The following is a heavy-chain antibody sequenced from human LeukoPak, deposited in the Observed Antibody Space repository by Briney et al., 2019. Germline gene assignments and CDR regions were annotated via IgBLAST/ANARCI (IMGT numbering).Heavy chain of an antibody. V-gene: IGHV3-23*01. CDR2: ISGSGGST. J-gene: IGHJ4*02. CDR3: AKDLQQWLFDY. D-gene: IGHD6-19*01. Sequence: GGSLRLSCAASGFTFSSYWMHWVRQAPGKGLVWVSAISGSGGSTYYADSVKGRFTISRDNSKNTLYLQMNSLRAEDTAVYYCAKDLQQWLFDYWGQGTLVTVSS. CDR1: GFTFSSYW.